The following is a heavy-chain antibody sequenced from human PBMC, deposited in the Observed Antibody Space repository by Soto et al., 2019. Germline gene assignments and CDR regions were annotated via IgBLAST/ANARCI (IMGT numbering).Heavy chain of an antibody. J-gene: IGHJ4*02. CDR1: GFTFSSYA. D-gene: IGHD6-19*01. CDR2: ISGSGGST. CDR3: ASLGVRIAVATLGLQD. Sequence: EVQLLESGGGLVQPGGSLRLSCAASGFTFSSYAMSWVRQAPGKGLEWVSAISGSGGSTYYADSVKGRFTISRDNSKNTLYLQMNSLRAEDTAVYYCASLGVRIAVATLGLQDWGQGTLVTVSS. V-gene: IGHV3-23*01.